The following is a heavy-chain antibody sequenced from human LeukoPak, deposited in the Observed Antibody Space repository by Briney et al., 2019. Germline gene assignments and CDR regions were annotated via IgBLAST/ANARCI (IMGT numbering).Heavy chain of an antibody. CDR2: IKQDGSEK. D-gene: IGHD3-10*02. V-gene: IGHV3-7*01. Sequence: GGALRLSCAASGFTFSTYWMSWVRQAPRKVPEGVANIKQDGSEKYYVDSVKGRFTISRDNAKNSLYLQMNSLRAEDTAVYYCAELGITMIGGVWGKGTTVTISS. CDR3: AELGITMIGGV. CDR1: GFTFSTYW. J-gene: IGHJ6*04.